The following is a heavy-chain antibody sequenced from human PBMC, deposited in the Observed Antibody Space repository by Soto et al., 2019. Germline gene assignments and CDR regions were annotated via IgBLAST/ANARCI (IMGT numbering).Heavy chain of an antibody. V-gene: IGHV3-48*03. D-gene: IGHD3-3*01. CDR1: GFTFSSYE. J-gene: IGHJ3*02. CDR3: AGSSRRFLRAFDI. CDR2: ISASGYVT. Sequence: GGSLRLSCAVSGFTFSSYEMNWVRQAPGKGLEWVSYISASGYVTYYADSVKGRFIMSRDNANNSLCLQLNSLRADDTAVYYCAGSSRRFLRAFDIWGQGTLVTVSS.